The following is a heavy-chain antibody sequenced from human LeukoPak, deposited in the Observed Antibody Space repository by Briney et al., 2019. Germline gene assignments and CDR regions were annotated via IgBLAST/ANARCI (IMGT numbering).Heavy chain of an antibody. CDR3: ARELEDIVVGTSSLDY. D-gene: IGHD2-2*01. CDR1: GFTVRDSY. V-gene: IGHV3-20*01. J-gene: IGHJ4*02. Sequence: GGSLRLSCAASGFTVRDSYMSWVRQAPGKGLEWVSGINWDGGSTGYADSVKGRFTISRDNAKNSLYLQMNSLRAEDTALYHCARELEDIVVGTSSLDYWGQGTLVTVSS. CDR2: INWDGGST.